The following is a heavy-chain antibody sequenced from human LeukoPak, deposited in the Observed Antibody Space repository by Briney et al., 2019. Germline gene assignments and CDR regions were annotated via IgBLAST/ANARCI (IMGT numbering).Heavy chain of an antibody. D-gene: IGHD6-13*01. J-gene: IGHJ4*02. CDR2: IYYSGST. Sequence: PSETLSLTCTVSGGSISSGGYYWSWIRQHPGKGLEWIGYIYYSGSTYYNPSLKSRVTISVDTSKNQFSLKLSSVTAADTAVYYCARTGSSWYRVDYWGQGTLVTVSS. V-gene: IGHV4-31*03. CDR1: GGSISSGGYY. CDR3: ARTGSSWYRVDY.